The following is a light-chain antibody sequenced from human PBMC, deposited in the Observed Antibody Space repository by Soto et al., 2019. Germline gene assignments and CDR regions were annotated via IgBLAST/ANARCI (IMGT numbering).Light chain of an antibody. CDR1: QSFTSRS. V-gene: IGKV3-20*01. J-gene: IGKJ1*01. CDR3: QQYDSSPRK. CDR2: GTS. Sequence: EIVLTQSPGTLSLSPGERATLSCRASQSFTSRSLAWYQQKPGLAPRLLISGTSNRAAGIPDRFSGSGSGTDFTFTISRLEPEDFAVYYCQQYDSSPRKFGQGTKVEIK.